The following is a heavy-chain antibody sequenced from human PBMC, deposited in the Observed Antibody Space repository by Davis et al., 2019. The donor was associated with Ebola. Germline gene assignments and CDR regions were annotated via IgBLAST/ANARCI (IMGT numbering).Heavy chain of an antibody. CDR3: TQMMWAAAGTRYFDY. CDR2: ISYDGSNK. Sequence: GESLKISCAASGFTFSSYGMHWVRQAPGKGLEWVAVISYDGSNKYYADSVKGRFTISRDNSKNTLYLQMNSLRAEDTAVYYCTQMMWAAAGTRYFDYWGQGTLVTVSS. D-gene: IGHD6-13*01. CDR1: GFTFSSYG. V-gene: IGHV3-30*03. J-gene: IGHJ4*02.